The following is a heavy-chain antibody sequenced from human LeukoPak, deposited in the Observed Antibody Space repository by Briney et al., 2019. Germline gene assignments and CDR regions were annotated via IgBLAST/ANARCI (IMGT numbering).Heavy chain of an antibody. D-gene: IGHD5-24*01. CDR2: INHSGST. Sequence: SETLSLTCGVYGGSSSGNYWSWIRQPPGKGLEWIGEINHSGSTNYNPSLKSRVTISVDTSKNQFSLKLSSVTAADTAVYYCARGEMATITLDYWGQGTLVTVSS. J-gene: IGHJ4*02. CDR1: GGSSSGNY. CDR3: ARGEMATITLDY. V-gene: IGHV4-34*01.